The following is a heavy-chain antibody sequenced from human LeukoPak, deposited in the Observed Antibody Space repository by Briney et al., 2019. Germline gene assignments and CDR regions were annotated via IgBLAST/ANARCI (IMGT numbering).Heavy chain of an antibody. CDR1: GFTFSSYA. CDR3: ASSGSYRFDY. V-gene: IGHV3-64*04. J-gene: IGHJ4*02. CDR2: ISSNGGST. D-gene: IGHD1-26*01. Sequence: GGSLRLSCAASGFTFSSYAMHWVRQAPGKGLEYVSAISSNGGSTYYADSVKGRFTISRDNSKNTLYLQMNSLRDEDTAVYYCASSGSYRFDYWGQGTLVTASS.